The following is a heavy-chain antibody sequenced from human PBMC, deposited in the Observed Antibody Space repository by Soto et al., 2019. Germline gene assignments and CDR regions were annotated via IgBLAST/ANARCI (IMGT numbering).Heavy chain of an antibody. CDR1: GGSIRSGGYY. J-gene: IGHJ6*02. Sequence: TLSLTCTVSGGSIRSGGYYWSWVRQNPRRGLEWIGNIYYSGNTYYNPSLKSRLTISVDTSKNQFSLNLSSVTAADTAVYYCARDRLMATAGTARHYFGLDVWGQGTKVTVS. V-gene: IGHV4-31*03. CDR2: IYYSGNT. D-gene: IGHD5-18*01. CDR3: ARDRLMATAGTARHYFGLDV.